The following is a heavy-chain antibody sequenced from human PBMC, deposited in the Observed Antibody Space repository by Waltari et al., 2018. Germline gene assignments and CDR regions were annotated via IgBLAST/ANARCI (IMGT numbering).Heavy chain of an antibody. J-gene: IGHJ4*02. CDR1: GGSLSSYY. D-gene: IGHD6-19*01. CDR3: ATDGLSRSLSH. Sequence: QVQLRESGPGLLKPSETLSLTCRVPGGSLSSYYWNWVRQPAGKGLEWIGRMYFTGIMDDDPSLQSRVTMSVDTSKNQFFLNLTSVTAADTAVYYCATDGLSRSLSHWGQGALVTVSS. V-gene: IGHV4-4*07. CDR2: MYFTGIM.